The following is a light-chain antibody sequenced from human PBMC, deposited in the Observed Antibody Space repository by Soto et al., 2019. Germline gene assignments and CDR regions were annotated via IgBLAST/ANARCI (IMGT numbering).Light chain of an antibody. CDR1: QDIGPW. CDR3: QQFRNSWT. Sequence: DIQMPQSPSTLSASVGDRVTITCRASQDIGPWLAWYQQKPGKAPKLLISDAASLQSGVPSRFSGDRSGTEFTLTINRLQAEDVATYFCQQFRNSWTFGQGTRVEIK. J-gene: IGKJ1*01. CDR2: DAA. V-gene: IGKV1-5*01.